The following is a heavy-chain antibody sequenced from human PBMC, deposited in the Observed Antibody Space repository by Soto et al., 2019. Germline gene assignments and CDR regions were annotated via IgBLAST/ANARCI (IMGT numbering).Heavy chain of an antibody. J-gene: IGHJ4*02. CDR3: ARGLAVAGTRENSSPFDY. V-gene: IGHV4-34*01. Sequence: PSETLSLTCAVYGGSFSGYYWSWSRQPPGKGLEWIGEINHSGSTNYNPSLKSRVTISVDTSKNQFSLKLSSVTAADTAVYYCARGLAVAGTRENSSPFDYWGQGTLVTVSS. CDR2: INHSGST. CDR1: GGSFSGYY. D-gene: IGHD6-19*01.